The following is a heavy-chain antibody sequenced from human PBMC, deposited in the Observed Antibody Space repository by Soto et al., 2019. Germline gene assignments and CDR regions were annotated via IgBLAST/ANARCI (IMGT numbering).Heavy chain of an antibody. CDR2: IRSKANSYET. Sequence: EVQLVESGGGLVQPGGSPKLSCAASGFTFSGSAMHWVRQASGKGLEWVGRIRSKANSYETAYAASVKGRFTISRDDSKNTAYLQMTSLKTEATAVYYCTRHLGYCSGGSCYTLYDYWGQGTLVTVSS. CDR3: TRHLGYCSGGSCYTLYDY. D-gene: IGHD2-15*01. J-gene: IGHJ4*02. CDR1: GFTFSGSA. V-gene: IGHV3-73*01.